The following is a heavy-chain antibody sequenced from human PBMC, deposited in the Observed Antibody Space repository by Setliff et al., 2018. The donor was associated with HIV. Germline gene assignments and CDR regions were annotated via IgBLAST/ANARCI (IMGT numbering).Heavy chain of an antibody. Sequence: PSETLSLTCTVSGYSISSGYSWGWIRQPPGKGLEWIGSIYHSGITYYNSSLKSRVTLSLDTSKNRFSLQLTSVTAADTAVYYCARHRDGGTYPLDYWGQGTLVTVSS. J-gene: IGHJ4*02. CDR2: IYHSGIT. CDR1: GYSISSGYS. CDR3: ARHRDGGTYPLDY. D-gene: IGHD1-26*01. V-gene: IGHV4-38-2*02.